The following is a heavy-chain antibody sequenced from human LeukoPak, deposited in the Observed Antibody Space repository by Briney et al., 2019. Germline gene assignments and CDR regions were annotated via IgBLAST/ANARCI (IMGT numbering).Heavy chain of an antibody. J-gene: IGHJ4*02. CDR2: ISDTGGRT. CDR1: GITLSNYG. V-gene: IGHV3-23*01. CDR3: AKRGVVIRVILVGFHKEAYYFDS. Sequence: GGSLRLSRAVSGITLSNYGMTWVRQAPGKGLEWVAGISDTGGRTNYADSVKGRFTISRDNPKNTLYLQTNSLRAEDTAVYFCAKRGVVIRVILVGFHKEAYYFDSWGQGALVTVSS. D-gene: IGHD3-22*01.